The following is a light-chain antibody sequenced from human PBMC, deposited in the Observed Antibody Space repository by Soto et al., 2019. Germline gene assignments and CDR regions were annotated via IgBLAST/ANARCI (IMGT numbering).Light chain of an antibody. CDR3: SSYTGSSTLGV. V-gene: IGLV2-14*01. CDR1: SSDVGGYNY. Sequence: QSVLTQPASVSGSPGPSITISCTGTSSDVGGYNYVSWYQQHPGKAPKLMIYDVSNRPSGVSNRFSGSKSGNTASLTISGLQAEDEADYYCSSYTGSSTLGVFGGGTKLTVL. J-gene: IGLJ2*01. CDR2: DVS.